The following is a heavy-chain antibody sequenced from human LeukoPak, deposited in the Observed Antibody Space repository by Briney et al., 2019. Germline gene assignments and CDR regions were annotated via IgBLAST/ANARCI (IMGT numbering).Heavy chain of an antibody. CDR3: ARLKDYDILTGYLPFDY. CDR1: GGSISSGGYY. D-gene: IGHD3-9*01. J-gene: IGHJ4*02. Sequence: PSETLSLTCTVSGGSISSGGYYWSWIRQHPGKGLEWIGYIYYSGSTYYNPSLKSRVTISVDTSKNQFSLKLSSVTAADTAVYYCARLKDYDILTGYLPFDYWGQGTLVTVSS. CDR2: IYYSGST. V-gene: IGHV4-31*03.